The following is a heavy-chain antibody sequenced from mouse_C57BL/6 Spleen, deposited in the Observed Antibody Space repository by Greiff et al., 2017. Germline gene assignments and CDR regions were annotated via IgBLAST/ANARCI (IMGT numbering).Heavy chain of an antibody. CDR3: TRAALAIYYDYDRYFNV. V-gene: IGHV1-15*01. Sequence: VKLMDAGAELVRPGASVTLSFKASGYTFTDYEMHCVKQTPVHGLEWIGAIDPETGGTAYNQKFNGKAILTADKSSSTVYMELRSLTSEDSAVYYCTRAALAIYYDYDRYFNVWGTGTTGTVSS. CDR2: IDPETGGT. J-gene: IGHJ1*03. CDR1: GYTFTDYE. D-gene: IGHD2-4*01.